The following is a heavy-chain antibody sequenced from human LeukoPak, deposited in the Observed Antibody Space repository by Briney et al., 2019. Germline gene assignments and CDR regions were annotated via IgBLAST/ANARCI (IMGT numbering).Heavy chain of an antibody. Sequence: GGSLRLSCAASGFTFSSNYMSWVRQAPGKGLEWVSVIYSGGSTYYADSVKGRFTISRDNSKNTLYLQMNSLRAEDTAVYYCATNGHLAAAAGGFDYWGQGTLVTVSS. CDR1: GFTFSSNY. V-gene: IGHV3-53*01. CDR2: IYSGGST. D-gene: IGHD6-13*01. CDR3: ATNGHLAAAAGGFDY. J-gene: IGHJ4*02.